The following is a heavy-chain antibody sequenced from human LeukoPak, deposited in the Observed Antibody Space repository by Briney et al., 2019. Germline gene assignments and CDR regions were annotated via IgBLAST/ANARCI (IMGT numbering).Heavy chain of an antibody. D-gene: IGHD5-18*01. CDR2: IYYSGST. Sequence: SETLSLTCTVSGGSISSYYWSWIRQPPGKGLEWIGYIYYSGSTNYNPSPKSRVTISVDTSKNQFSLKLSSATAADTAVYYCARTTEGGYTYGYFYYYYMDVWGKGTTVTISS. J-gene: IGHJ6*03. CDR1: GGSISSYY. CDR3: ARTTEGGYTYGYFYYYYMDV. V-gene: IGHV4-59*01.